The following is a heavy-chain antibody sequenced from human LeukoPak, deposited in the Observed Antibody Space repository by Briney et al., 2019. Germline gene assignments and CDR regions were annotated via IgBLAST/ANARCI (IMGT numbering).Heavy chain of an antibody. CDR2: IYTSGST. Sequence: PSETLSLTCTVSGGSISSYYWSWIRQPAGKGLEWIGRIYTSGSTNYNPSLKGRVTMSVDTSKNQFSLKLSSVTAADTAVYYCARDPDFGSGSYFDYWGQGTLVTVSS. D-gene: IGHD3-10*01. J-gene: IGHJ4*02. V-gene: IGHV4-4*07. CDR1: GGSISSYY. CDR3: ARDPDFGSGSYFDY.